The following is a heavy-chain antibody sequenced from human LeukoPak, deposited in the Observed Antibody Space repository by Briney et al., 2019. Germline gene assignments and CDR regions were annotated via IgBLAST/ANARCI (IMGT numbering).Heavy chain of an antibody. CDR3: ATGASMVRGVISAY. CDR1: GFTFSSYS. CDR2: ISSSSSYI. J-gene: IGHJ4*02. Sequence: GGSLRLSCAAPGFTFSSYSMNWVRQAPGKGLEWVSSISSSSSYIYYADSVKGRFTTSRDNARNSLYLQMNSLRAEDTAVYYCATGASMVRGVISAYWGQGTLVTVSS. V-gene: IGHV3-21*01. D-gene: IGHD3-10*01.